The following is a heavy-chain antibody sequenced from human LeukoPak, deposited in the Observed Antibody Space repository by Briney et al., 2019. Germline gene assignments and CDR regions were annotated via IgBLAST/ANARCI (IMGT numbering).Heavy chain of an antibody. CDR2: INAGNGNT. J-gene: IGHJ6*04. V-gene: IGHV1-3*01. D-gene: IGHD3-10*01. CDR1: GYTFTSYA. CDR3: ARSILWFGDLSGMDV. Sequence: ASVKVSCKASGYTFTSYAMHWVRQAPGQRLEWMGWINAGNGNTKSSQKFQGRVTITRDTSASTAYMELSSLRSEDTAVYYCARSILWFGDLSGMDVWGKGTTVTVSS.